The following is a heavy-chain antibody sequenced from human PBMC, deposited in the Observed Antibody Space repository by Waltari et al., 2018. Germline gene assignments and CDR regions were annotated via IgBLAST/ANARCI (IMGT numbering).Heavy chain of an antibody. D-gene: IGHD2-2*01. J-gene: IGHJ4*02. CDR1: GYLINSGYY. V-gene: IGHV4-38-2*02. Sequence: QVQLQESGPGLVRPSETLSLTCTVSGYLINSGYYWGWVRQTPGKGLQWIGTIYHGGDKDYDPALESRVTMSLETSKNQFFLKLTSVTAEDTAIYYCVRNGLGYCTSSTCYKNDDWGQGALVTVSS. CDR2: IYHGGDK. CDR3: VRNGLGYCTSSTCYKNDD.